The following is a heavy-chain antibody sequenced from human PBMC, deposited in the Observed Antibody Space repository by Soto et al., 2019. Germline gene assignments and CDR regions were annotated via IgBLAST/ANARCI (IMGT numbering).Heavy chain of an antibody. CDR2: IYYSGST. Sequence: SETLSLTCTVSGGSISSSSYYWGWIRQPPGKGLEWIGSIYYSGSTDYNPSLKSRVTISVDTSKNQFSLKLSSVTAADTAVYYCARHLYGSGERFDPWGQGTLVTVS. CDR3: ARHLYGSGERFDP. V-gene: IGHV4-39*01. CDR1: GGSISSSSYY. J-gene: IGHJ5*02. D-gene: IGHD3-10*01.